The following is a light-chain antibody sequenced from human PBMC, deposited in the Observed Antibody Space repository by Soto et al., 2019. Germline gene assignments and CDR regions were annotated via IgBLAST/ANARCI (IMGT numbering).Light chain of an antibody. V-gene: IGKV1-12*01. CDR2: DVS. CDR3: QPYDHYRA. J-gene: IGKJ1*01. CDR1: QGISNW. Sequence: DIQMTQSPSSVSASVGDRVTITCRARQGISNWLAWYQQKPGRAPNLLIYDVSSLQSGVPSRFSGSGSGTDFTLTISSLQPEDFATYYCQPYDHYRALGQGTKVDIK.